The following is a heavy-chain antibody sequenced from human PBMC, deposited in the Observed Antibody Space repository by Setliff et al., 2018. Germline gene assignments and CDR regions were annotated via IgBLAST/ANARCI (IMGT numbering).Heavy chain of an antibody. CDR3: ATNPRKGRSGGYYYDDPYYYYMDV. CDR1: GFTFKNYG. D-gene: IGHD3-22*01. CDR2: IWYDGNNK. Sequence: QPGGSLRLSCVASGFTFKNYGMHWVRQAPGKGLEWVAVIWYDGNNKDHADSVKGRFTISRDNSKNTLYLQMNSLRAEDTAVYYCATNPRKGRSGGYYYDDPYYYYMDVWGKGTTVTVSS. J-gene: IGHJ6*03. V-gene: IGHV3-33*01.